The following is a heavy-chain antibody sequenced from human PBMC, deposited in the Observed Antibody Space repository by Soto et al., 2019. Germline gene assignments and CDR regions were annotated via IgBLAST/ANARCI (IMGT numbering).Heavy chain of an antibody. CDR2: IPQEGVDG. V-gene: IGHV3-7*01. CDR1: RVTFSMYS. Sequence: GGSLKLCCELSRVTFSMYSMCWARQSPGKGLEWVAKIPQEGVDGHYADSVKGRFTISRDNGKNSLYLQLNNLRAEDTAVYYCARDHLILPAHDFFYGSDVWGRGATVTVSS. D-gene: IGHD2-21*02. J-gene: IGHJ6*02. CDR3: ARDHLILPAHDFFYGSDV.